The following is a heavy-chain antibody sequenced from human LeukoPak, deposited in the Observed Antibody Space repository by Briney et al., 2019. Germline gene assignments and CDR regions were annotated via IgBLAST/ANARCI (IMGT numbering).Heavy chain of an antibody. J-gene: IGHJ4*02. CDR3: AREAYYDFWSGYYTQFYYFDY. V-gene: IGHV1-18*01. Sequence: ASVKVSCKASGYTFTSYGISWVRQAPGQGIEWMGWISAYNGNTNYAQKLQGRVTMTTDTSTSTAYMELRSLRSDDTAVYYCAREAYYDFWSGYYTQFYYFDYWGQGTLVTVSS. CDR1: GYTFTSYG. D-gene: IGHD3-3*01. CDR2: ISAYNGNT.